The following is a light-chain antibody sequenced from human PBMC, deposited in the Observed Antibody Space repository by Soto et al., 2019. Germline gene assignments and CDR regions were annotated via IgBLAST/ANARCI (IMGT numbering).Light chain of an antibody. Sequence: HSVLTQPPSVSGAPGQRVTISCTGSSSNIGAGYDVHWYQQLPGTAPKLLIFGNSNGPSGVPDRFSGSKSGTSASLAITGLQAEDEADYYCQSYDSSLSGSSVLFGGGTKLTVL. J-gene: IGLJ2*01. CDR3: QSYDSSLSGSSVL. V-gene: IGLV1-40*01. CDR1: SSNIGAGYD. CDR2: GNS.